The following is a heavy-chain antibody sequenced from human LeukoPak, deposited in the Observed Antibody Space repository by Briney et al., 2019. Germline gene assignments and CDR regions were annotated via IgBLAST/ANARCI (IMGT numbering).Heavy chain of an antibody. CDR1: GGSISSSSYY. CDR3: AGPYYDFWSGYYGSRPPFDY. Sequence: PSETLSLTCTVSGGSISSSSYYWGWIRQPPGKGLEWIGSIYYSGSTYYNPSLKSRVTISVDTSKNQFSLKLSSVTAADTAVYYCAGPYYDFWSGYYGSRPPFDYWGQGTLVTVPS. V-gene: IGHV4-39*01. J-gene: IGHJ4*02. CDR2: IYYSGST. D-gene: IGHD3-3*01.